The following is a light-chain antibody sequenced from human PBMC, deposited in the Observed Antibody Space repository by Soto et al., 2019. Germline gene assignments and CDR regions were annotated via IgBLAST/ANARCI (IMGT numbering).Light chain of an antibody. Sequence: IQMTQSPSTLSASVGARVTITCRASQSIATYLTWYQQKPGKAPKILIYDVSSLKSGVPSRFRGSGSGTEFTLTISRLQPDDFATYYCQHYYSSPITFGQGTRLEIK. V-gene: IGKV1-5*01. CDR3: QHYYSSPIT. CDR1: QSIATY. CDR2: DVS. J-gene: IGKJ5*01.